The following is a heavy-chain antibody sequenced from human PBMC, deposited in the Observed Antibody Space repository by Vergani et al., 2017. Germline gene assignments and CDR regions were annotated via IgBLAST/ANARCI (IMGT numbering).Heavy chain of an antibody. J-gene: IGHJ6*03. V-gene: IGHV3-30*18. CDR3: AKTLVDTAPDYYYYYMDV. CDR2: ISYDGSNK. CDR1: GFTFSSYG. D-gene: IGHD5-18*01. Sequence: QVQLVESGGGVVQPGRYLRLSCAASGFTFSSYGMHWVRQAPGKGLEWVAVISYDGSNKYYADSVKGRFTISRDNSKNTLYLQMNSLRAEDTAVYYCAKTLVDTAPDYYYYYMDVWGKGP.